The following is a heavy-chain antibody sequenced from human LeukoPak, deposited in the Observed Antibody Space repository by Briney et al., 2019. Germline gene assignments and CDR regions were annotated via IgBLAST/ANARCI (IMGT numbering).Heavy chain of an antibody. V-gene: IGHV4-61*02. D-gene: IGHD2-15*01. CDR2: IYTSGST. J-gene: IGHJ4*02. CDR3: ATSGGYCSGGRCPEFDY. CDR1: GNSISSGDNY. Sequence: SQTLSLTCTVSGNSISSGDNYWSWIRQPAGKGLEWIGRIYTSGSTNYNPSLKSRVTISVDTSKNQFSLKLNSVTAADTAVYYCATSGGYCSGGRCPEFDYWGQGTLVTVSS.